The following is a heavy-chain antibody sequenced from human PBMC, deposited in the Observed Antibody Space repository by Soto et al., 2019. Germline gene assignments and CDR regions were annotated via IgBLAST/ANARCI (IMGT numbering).Heavy chain of an antibody. CDR3: AKDGPPPYYDFWSGYYMDV. Sequence: GGSLRLSCAASGFTFSSYGMHWVRQAPGKGLEWVAVISYDGSNKYYADSVKGRFTISRDNSKNTLYLQMNSLRAEDTAVYYCAKDGPPPYYDFWSGYYMDVWGKGTTVTVSS. CDR1: GFTFSSYG. D-gene: IGHD3-3*01. CDR2: ISYDGSNK. V-gene: IGHV3-30*18. J-gene: IGHJ6*04.